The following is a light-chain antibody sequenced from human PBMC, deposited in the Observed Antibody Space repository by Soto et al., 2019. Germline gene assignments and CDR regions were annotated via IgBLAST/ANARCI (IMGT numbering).Light chain of an antibody. CDR1: QSVNND. Sequence: EVVLTQSQATLSLSPGERATLSCRASQSVNNDLAWYQQKPGQAPRLLIYDTSDRASGIPARFSGSGSGTDFTLTISSLEPEDFAVYYCQQRSNWPTFGQGTRLAIK. CDR3: QQRSNWPT. J-gene: IGKJ5*01. CDR2: DTS. V-gene: IGKV3-11*01.